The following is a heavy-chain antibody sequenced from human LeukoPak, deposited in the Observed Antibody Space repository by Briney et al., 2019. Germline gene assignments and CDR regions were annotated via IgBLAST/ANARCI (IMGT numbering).Heavy chain of an antibody. CDR1: GGSISSGSYY. J-gene: IGHJ5*02. D-gene: IGHD6-13*01. CDR3: AREDLYSSSWHNWFDP. V-gene: IGHV4-61*02. Sequence: SETLSLTCTVSGGSISSGSYYWSWIRQPAGKGLEWIGRIYTSGSTNYNPSLKSRVTISVDTSKNQFSLKLSSVTAADTAVYYCAREDLYSSSWHNWFDPGGQGTLVTVSS. CDR2: IYTSGST.